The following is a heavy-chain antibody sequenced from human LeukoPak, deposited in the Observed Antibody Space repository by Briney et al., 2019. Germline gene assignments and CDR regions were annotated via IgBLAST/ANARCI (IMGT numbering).Heavy chain of an antibody. J-gene: IGHJ6*03. D-gene: IGHD5-24*01. CDR1: GGSISSYY. V-gene: IGHV4-59*01. Sequence: SETLSLTCTVSGGSISSYYRSWIRQPPGKGLEWIGYIYYSGSTNYNPSLKSRVTISVDTSKNQFSLKLSSVTAADTAVYYCARGTDERWLQWGNYYMDVWGKGTTVTVSS. CDR2: IYYSGST. CDR3: ARGTDERWLQWGNYYMDV.